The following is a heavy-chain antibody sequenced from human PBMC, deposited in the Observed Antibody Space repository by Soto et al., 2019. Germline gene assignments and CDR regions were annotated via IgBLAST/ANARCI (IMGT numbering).Heavy chain of an antibody. CDR1: GGSFSGYY. D-gene: IGHD5-18*01. CDR2: INHSGST. CDR3: ARGSGYSYGYYYYYMDV. Sequence: SETLSLTCAVYGGSFSGYYWSWIRQPPGKGLEWIGEINHSGSTNYNPSLKSRVTISVDTSKNQFSLKLSSVTAADTAVYYCARGSGYSYGYYYYYMDVWGKGTTVTVSS. V-gene: IGHV4-34*01. J-gene: IGHJ6*03.